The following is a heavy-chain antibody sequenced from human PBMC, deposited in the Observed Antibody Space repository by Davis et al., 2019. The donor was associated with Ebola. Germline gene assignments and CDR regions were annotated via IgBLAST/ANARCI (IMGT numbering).Heavy chain of an antibody. D-gene: IGHD2-8*02. CDR2: ISGGSSRK. Sequence: GESLKISCAASGFTFSNYDMNWVRQAPGKGLEWVSNISGGSSRKSYADSVKGRFTISRDNSKNTLYLQMNSLRAEDTAVYYCAGGFPGVVYAIGTFDYWGQGTLVTVSS. V-gene: IGHV3-48*01. CDR3: AGGFPGVVYAIGTFDY. J-gene: IGHJ4*02. CDR1: GFTFSNYD.